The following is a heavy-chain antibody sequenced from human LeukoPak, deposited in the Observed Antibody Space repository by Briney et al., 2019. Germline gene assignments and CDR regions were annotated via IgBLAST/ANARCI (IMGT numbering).Heavy chain of an antibody. CDR1: EFTFSSYS. CDR3: ARNLLSWVNGMDV. J-gene: IGHJ6*02. V-gene: IGHV3-48*02. D-gene: IGHD2/OR15-2a*01. CDR2: IDSGSSFK. Sequence: GGSLRLSCAASEFTFSSYSMNWVRQAPGKGLEWVSYIDSGSSFKFYADSVKGRFTISRDNAKNSLYLQMNNLRDEDTAVYFCARNLLSWVNGMDVWGQGTTVTVSS.